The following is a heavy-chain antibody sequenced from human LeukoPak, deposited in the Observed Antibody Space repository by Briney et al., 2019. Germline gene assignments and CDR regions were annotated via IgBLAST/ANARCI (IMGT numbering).Heavy chain of an antibody. Sequence: NTSETLSPTCAVYGGSFSGYYWSWIRQPPGKGLEWIGEINHSGSTNYNPSLKSRVTISVDTSKNQFSLKLNSVTAADTAVYYCARGNPYKVLLRPQSNWFDPWGQGTLVTVSS. J-gene: IGHJ5*02. D-gene: IGHD2-15*01. CDR1: GGSFSGYY. V-gene: IGHV4-34*01. CDR2: INHSGST. CDR3: ARGNPYKVLLRPQSNWFDP.